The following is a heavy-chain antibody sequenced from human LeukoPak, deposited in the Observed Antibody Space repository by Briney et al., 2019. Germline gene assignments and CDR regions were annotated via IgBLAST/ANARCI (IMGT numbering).Heavy chain of an antibody. Sequence: GGSLRLSCAASGFTFSSYSMNWVRQAPGKGLEWVSSISSGSSYIYYADSVKGRFTISRDNAKNSLYLQMNSLRAEDTAVYYCARVWSGTSDYWGQGTLVTVSS. CDR1: GFTFSSYS. J-gene: IGHJ4*02. V-gene: IGHV3-21*01. CDR3: ARVWSGTSDY. CDR2: ISSGSSYI. D-gene: IGHD1-7*01.